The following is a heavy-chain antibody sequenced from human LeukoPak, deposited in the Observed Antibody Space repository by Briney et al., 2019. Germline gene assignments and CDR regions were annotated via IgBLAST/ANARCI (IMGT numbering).Heavy chain of an antibody. D-gene: IGHD3-22*01. CDR1: GFSFSSYG. Sequence: SGRSLRLSCAASGFSFSSYGMHWVRQAPCKGLEWVAVIWYDGSIKYYGDSVKGRFTISRDNSKNTLYLQMNSLSAEDTAVYYCAKSRGYYYEKSGPADYWGQGTLVTVSS. V-gene: IGHV3-33*06. J-gene: IGHJ4*02. CDR2: IWYDGSIK. CDR3: AKSRGYYYEKSGPADY.